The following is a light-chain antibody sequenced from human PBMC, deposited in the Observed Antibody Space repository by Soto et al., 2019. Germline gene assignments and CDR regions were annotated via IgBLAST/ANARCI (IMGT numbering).Light chain of an antibody. CDR1: SSDVGGYNY. V-gene: IGLV2-14*01. CDR3: RSYTCSSTR. Sequence: QSALTQPASVSGSPGQSITISCTGTSSDVGGYNYVSWYQQHPGEAPKLMIYEVSNRPSGGSNRVSGSKSGNPASLTISGLQAEDEADYFCRSYTCSSTRFGTGTKLTVL. CDR2: EVS. J-gene: IGLJ1*01.